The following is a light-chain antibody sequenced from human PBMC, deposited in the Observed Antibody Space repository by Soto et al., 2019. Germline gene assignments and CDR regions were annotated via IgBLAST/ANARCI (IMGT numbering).Light chain of an antibody. CDR2: SNN. CDR1: SSNIGSNT. CDR3: SAWEDSRNDYV. Sequence: QSVLTQPPSASGTPGQRVTISFSGSSSNIGSNTVNWYQQLPGTAPKLLIYSNNQRPSGVPDRFSGSKSGTSASLAIIGLQSEEEADYYCSAWEDSRNDYVFGTGTKLTVL. V-gene: IGLV1-44*01. J-gene: IGLJ1*01.